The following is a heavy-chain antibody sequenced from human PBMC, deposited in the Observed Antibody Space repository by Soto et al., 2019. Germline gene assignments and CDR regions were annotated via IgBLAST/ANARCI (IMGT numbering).Heavy chain of an antibody. Sequence: GGSLRLSCAASGFTFSKYSMSWVRQAPGKGLEWVANIKQDGSDKYYVDSVKGRFTISRDNAENSLYLQMNSLRAEDTAVYYCARGPYWGQGTLVTVSS. CDR1: GFTFSKYS. CDR2: IKQDGSDK. V-gene: IGHV3-7*03. CDR3: ARGPY. J-gene: IGHJ4*02.